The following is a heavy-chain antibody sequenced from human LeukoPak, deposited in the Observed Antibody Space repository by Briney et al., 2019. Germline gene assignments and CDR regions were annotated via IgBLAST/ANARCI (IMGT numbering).Heavy chain of an antibody. D-gene: IGHD3-22*01. CDR3: AKLAYDASGSSRPSFDI. J-gene: IGHJ3*02. V-gene: IGHV3-30*18. CDR2: ISYDGSKK. CDR1: GFNFMSYG. Sequence: GGSLRLSCAASGFNFMSYGMHWVRQAPGKGLEWVTFISYDGSKKNYADSVKGRFTISRDNSETTLFPQMSSLRAEDTAVYYCAKLAYDASGSSRPSFDIWGQGTMVTVSS.